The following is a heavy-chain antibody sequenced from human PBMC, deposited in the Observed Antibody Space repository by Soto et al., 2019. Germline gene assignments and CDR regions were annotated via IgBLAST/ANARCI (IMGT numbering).Heavy chain of an antibody. J-gene: IGHJ3*02. V-gene: IGHV1-3*01. Sequence: QVQLVQSGAEVKKPGASVKVSCKASGYTFTSYAMHWVRQAPGQRLEWMGWINAGNGNTKYSQKFQGRVTITRDTSASIAYMELSSLRSEDTAVYYCARTYYYDSSGYFSDDAFDIWGQGTMVTVSS. CDR3: ARTYYYDSSGYFSDDAFDI. CDR2: INAGNGNT. CDR1: GYTFTSYA. D-gene: IGHD3-22*01.